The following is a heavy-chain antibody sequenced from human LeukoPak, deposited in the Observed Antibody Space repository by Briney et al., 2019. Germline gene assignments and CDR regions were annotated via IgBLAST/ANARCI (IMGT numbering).Heavy chain of an antibody. CDR2: INWNGGGT. V-gene: IGHV3-9*01. Sequence: PGGSLRLSCAATVYSFKDYGMHWVRQPPGKGLEWVSAINWNGGGTDYAGSVKGRFTIFRDNAKNSLYLQLSSLRPEDTALYYCAKHLTATNTYIFFGLDVWGQGTSVTVSS. CDR3: AKHLTATNTYIFFGLDV. J-gene: IGHJ6*02. CDR1: VYSFKDYG. D-gene: IGHD1-26*01.